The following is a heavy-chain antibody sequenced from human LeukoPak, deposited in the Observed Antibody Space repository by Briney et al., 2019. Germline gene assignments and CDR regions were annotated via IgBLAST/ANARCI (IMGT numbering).Heavy chain of an antibody. Sequence: ASVKVSCKASGGTFSSYAISWVRQAPGQGLEWMGGIIPIFGTANYAQKFQGRVTITADKSTSTAYMELGSLRSEDTAVYYCARDGEVALRYFDWLLYWGQGTLVTVSS. CDR1: GGTFSSYA. V-gene: IGHV1-69*06. CDR3: ARDGEVALRYFDWLLY. D-gene: IGHD3-9*01. J-gene: IGHJ4*02. CDR2: IIPIFGTA.